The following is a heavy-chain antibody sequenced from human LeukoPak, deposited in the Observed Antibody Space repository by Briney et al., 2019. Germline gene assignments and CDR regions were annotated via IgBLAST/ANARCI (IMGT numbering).Heavy chain of an antibody. CDR1: GGSISSNSYY. CDR2: MYYSGST. Sequence: PSETLSLTCTVSGGSISSNSYYWGWIRQPPGKGLEWIGSMYYSGSTYYNPSLKSRVTISVDTSKNQFSLKLSSVTAADTAVYYCARLGSSGYYYSNWFDPWGQGTLVTVSS. V-gene: IGHV4-39*01. J-gene: IGHJ5*02. D-gene: IGHD3-22*01. CDR3: ARLGSSGYYYSNWFDP.